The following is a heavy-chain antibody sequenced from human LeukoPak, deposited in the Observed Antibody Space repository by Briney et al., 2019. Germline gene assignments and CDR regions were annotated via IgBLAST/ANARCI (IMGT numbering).Heavy chain of an antibody. Sequence: SETLSLTCTVSGGSISSSNYYWGWIRQPPGKGLEWIGNIYYSGSTYYNPSLKSRVTISVDTSKNQFSLKLSSVTAADTAVYYCASRSRSVTVTTYGMDVWGQGTTVTVSS. D-gene: IGHD4-11*01. V-gene: IGHV4-39*01. CDR2: IYYSGST. J-gene: IGHJ6*02. CDR1: GGSISSSNYY. CDR3: ASRSRSVTVTTYGMDV.